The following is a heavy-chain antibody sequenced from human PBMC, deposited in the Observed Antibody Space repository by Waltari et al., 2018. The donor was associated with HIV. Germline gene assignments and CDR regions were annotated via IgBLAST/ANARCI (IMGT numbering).Heavy chain of an antibody. Sequence: QLQLQESGPGLVKPSETLSLTCAVSGGSISSSSYYWGWVRQPPGKGLVWIGSIYYSGSTYYNPSLKSRVTISVDTSKNQFSLKLSSVTAADTAVYYCARHVRSSIWFDYWGQGTLVTVSS. V-gene: IGHV4-39*01. CDR2: IYYSGST. J-gene: IGHJ5*01. CDR1: GGSISSSSYY. CDR3: ARHVRSSIWFDY. D-gene: IGHD3-10*02.